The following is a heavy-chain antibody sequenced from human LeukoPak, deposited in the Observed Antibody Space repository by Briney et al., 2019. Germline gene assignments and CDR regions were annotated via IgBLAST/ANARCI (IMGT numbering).Heavy chain of an antibody. CDR2: INWNDDQ. CDR3: AHMFTSSWSGAFDV. J-gene: IGHJ3*01. CDR1: GFSLTSNGVA. D-gene: IGHD6-13*01. V-gene: IGHV2-5*01. Sequence: SGPTLVKPTQTLTLTCTFSGFSLTSNGVAVALIRQPPVKALGWLAFINWNDDQGHSASLKSRLTITKDSSRNQVVLTMTNVDPVDSATYYCAHMFTSSWSGAFDVWGQGTMVSVSS.